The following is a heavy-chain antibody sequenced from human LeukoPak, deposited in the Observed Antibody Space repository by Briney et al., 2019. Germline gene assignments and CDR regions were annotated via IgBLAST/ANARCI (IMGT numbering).Heavy chain of an antibody. CDR2: ISYDGSNK. V-gene: IGHV3-30*04. CDR3: ARWVAT. D-gene: IGHD5-12*01. CDR1: GFTFSSYA. Sequence: GRSLRLSCAASGFTFSSYAMHWVRQAPGKGLEWVAVISYDGSNKYYADSVKGRFTISRDNSKNTLYLQMNSLRAEDTAVYYCARWVATWGQGTLVTVSS. J-gene: IGHJ5*02.